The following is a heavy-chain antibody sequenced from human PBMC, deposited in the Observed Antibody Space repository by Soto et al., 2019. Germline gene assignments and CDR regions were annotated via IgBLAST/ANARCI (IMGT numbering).Heavy chain of an antibody. CDR1: AGSISRSNYY. CDR2: TYYSPST. CDR3: ASPTLRAFDI. J-gene: IGHJ3*02. V-gene: IGHV4-39*01. Sequence: AETLSLTCTVAAGSISRSNYYWGCSRQLPRKGLEWHGRTYYSPSTINNSSPKRRGAISLGTTKSQSSRRLRSVTAADTAVYYCASPTLRAFDIWGQGTMGTLS.